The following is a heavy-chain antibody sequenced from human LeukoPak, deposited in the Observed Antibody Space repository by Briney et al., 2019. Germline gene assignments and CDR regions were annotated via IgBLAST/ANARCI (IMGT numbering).Heavy chain of an antibody. V-gene: IGHV3-7*01. J-gene: IGHJ4*02. CDR2: IKKDGSEK. CDR3: ARDLRYYDFWSGYTFDY. D-gene: IGHD3-3*01. CDR1: GFTFSSYW. Sequence: GGSLRLSCAASGFTFSSYWMSWVRQAPGKGLECVANIKKDGSEKYYVDSVKGRFTISRDNAKNSLYLQMNSLRAEDTAVYYCARDLRYYDFWSGYTFDYWGQGTLVTVSS.